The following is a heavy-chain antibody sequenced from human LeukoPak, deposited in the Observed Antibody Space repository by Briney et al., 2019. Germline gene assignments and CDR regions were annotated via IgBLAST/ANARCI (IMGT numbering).Heavy chain of an antibody. Sequence: SETRSLTCAVYGGSFSGYYWSWIRQPPGKGLEWIGEINHSGSTNYNPSPKSRVTISVDTSKNQFSLKLSSVTAADTAVYYCARTDTAMARGSDYWGQGTLVTVSS. D-gene: IGHD5-18*01. CDR1: GGSFSGYY. J-gene: IGHJ4*02. CDR2: INHSGST. CDR3: ARTDTAMARGSDY. V-gene: IGHV4-34*01.